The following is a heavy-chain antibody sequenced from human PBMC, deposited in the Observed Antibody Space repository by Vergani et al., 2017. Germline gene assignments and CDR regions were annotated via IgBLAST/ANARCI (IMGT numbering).Heavy chain of an antibody. V-gene: IGHV4-39*01. CDR1: GGSISSSSYY. D-gene: IGHD3-22*01. CDR2: IYYSGST. Sequence: QLQLQESGPGLVKPSETLSLTCTVSGGSISSSSYYWGWIRQPPGKGLEWIGSIYYSGSTYYNPSLKSRVTISVDTSKNQFSLKLSSVTAADTAVYYCARQPSYYYDSDRRYFDYWGQGTLVTVSS. CDR3: ARQPSYYYDSDRRYFDY. J-gene: IGHJ4*02.